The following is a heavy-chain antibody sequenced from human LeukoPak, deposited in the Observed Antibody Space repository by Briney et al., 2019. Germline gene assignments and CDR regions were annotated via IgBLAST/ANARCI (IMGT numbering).Heavy chain of an antibody. V-gene: IGHV1-2*02. CDR2: INPNSGGT. CDR3: ARESSSSSRWFDP. D-gene: IGHD6-6*01. CDR1: GYTFTGYY. J-gene: IGHJ5*02. Sequence: ASVKVSCKASGYTFTGYYMHWVRQAPGQGLEWMGWINPNSGGTNYAQKFQGRVTMTRDTSISTAYMELSRLRSDDTAVYYCARESSSSSRWFDPWGQGTLVTVSS.